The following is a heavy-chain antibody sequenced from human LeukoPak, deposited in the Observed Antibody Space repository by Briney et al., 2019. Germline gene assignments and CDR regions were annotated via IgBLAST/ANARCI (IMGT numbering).Heavy chain of an antibody. CDR3: TRRVGGDPLFDY. D-gene: IGHD2-21*02. V-gene: IGHV3-73*01. CDR1: GFTFSSYS. J-gene: IGHJ4*02. CDR2: IRSKANSYAT. Sequence: GGSLRLSCAASGFTFSSYSMNWVRQASGKGLEWVGRIRSKANSYATAYAASAKGRFTISRDDSKNTAYLQMNSLKTEDTAVYYCTRRVGGDPLFDYWGQGTLVTVSS.